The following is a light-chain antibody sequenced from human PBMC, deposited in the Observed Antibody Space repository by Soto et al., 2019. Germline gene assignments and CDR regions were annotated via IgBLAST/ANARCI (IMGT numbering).Light chain of an antibody. V-gene: IGKV1-27*01. CDR1: QGIIDY. CDR3: QKYATAPQT. CDR2: AAS. Sequence: DIQMTQSPSSLSVSVGDTVTITCRASQGIIDYLAWYQQRPGKVPKLLIYAASTLQTGVPSRFSGSGAGTDFTLTISSLQPEDVGSYYCQKYATAPQTFGQGTRVEIK. J-gene: IGKJ1*01.